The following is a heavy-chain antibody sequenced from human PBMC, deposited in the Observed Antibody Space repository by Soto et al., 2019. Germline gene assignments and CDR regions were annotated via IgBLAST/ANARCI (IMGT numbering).Heavy chain of an antibody. V-gene: IGHV4-61*01. CDR1: GGSVSSGSYY. CDR3: ARGGDYRRHHFDY. J-gene: IGHJ4*02. D-gene: IGHD4-17*01. Sequence: SETLSLTCTVSGGSVSSGSYYWSWIRQPPGKGLEWIGYIYYSGSTNYNHSLKSRVTISVDTSKNQFSLKLRSVNAAAAAVYYCARGGDYRRHHFDYCGRRTLVDDSS. CDR2: IYYSGST.